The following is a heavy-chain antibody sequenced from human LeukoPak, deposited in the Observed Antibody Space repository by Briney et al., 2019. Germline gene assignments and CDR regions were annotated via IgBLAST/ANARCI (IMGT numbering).Heavy chain of an antibody. Sequence: ASVKVSCKASGYTFTSYGISWVRQAPGQGLEWMGWIGAYNGNTNYAQKLQGRVTMTTDTSTSTAYMELRSLRSDDTAVYYCARANSYGSYDAFDIWGQGTMVTVSS. J-gene: IGHJ3*02. V-gene: IGHV1-18*01. CDR1: GYTFTSYG. CDR2: IGAYNGNT. CDR3: ARANSYGSYDAFDI. D-gene: IGHD5-18*01.